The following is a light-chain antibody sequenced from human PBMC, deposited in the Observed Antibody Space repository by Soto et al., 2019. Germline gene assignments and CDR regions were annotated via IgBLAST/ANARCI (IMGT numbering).Light chain of an antibody. J-gene: IGKJ1*01. CDR2: GAS. Sequence: ETVLTPSPGTLSLSPGERATLSCRASQSVSSNYLAWYQQKPGQAPRLLIYGASTRATGIPDRFSGSGSGTDFTLTISRLEPEDVAVYYCQQFGRSPPSWTFGQGNKVEIK. CDR1: QSVSSNY. CDR3: QQFGRSPPSWT. V-gene: IGKV3-20*01.